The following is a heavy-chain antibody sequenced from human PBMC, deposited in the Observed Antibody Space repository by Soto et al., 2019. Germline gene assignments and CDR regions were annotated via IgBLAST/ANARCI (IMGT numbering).Heavy chain of an antibody. Sequence: HVQLVESGGGVVQPGRSLRLSCAASGFTFSLFAMHWVRQVPGKGLEWVAAVSKDGSNTYYADSVKGRFTISRDNPKNTVFMQMNNLRPEDTAVYQCVRDVWWEVGLNAFDIWGQGTTVTVSS. D-gene: IGHD1-26*01. CDR1: GFTFSLFA. CDR2: VSKDGSNT. J-gene: IGHJ3*02. CDR3: VRDVWWEVGLNAFDI. V-gene: IGHV3-30-3*01.